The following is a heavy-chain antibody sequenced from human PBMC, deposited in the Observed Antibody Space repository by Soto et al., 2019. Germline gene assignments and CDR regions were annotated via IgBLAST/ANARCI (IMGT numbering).Heavy chain of an antibody. D-gene: IGHD6-19*01. V-gene: IGHV1-2*02. J-gene: IGHJ4*02. CDR3: ARDAVAGLGGYYFDY. Sequence: ASVKVSCKASRYTFTGYYMHWVRQAPGQGLEWMGWINPNSGGTNYAQKFQGRVTMTRDTSISTAYMELSRLRSDDTAVYYCARDAVAGLGGYYFDYWGQGTLVTVSS. CDR2: INPNSGGT. CDR1: RYTFTGYY.